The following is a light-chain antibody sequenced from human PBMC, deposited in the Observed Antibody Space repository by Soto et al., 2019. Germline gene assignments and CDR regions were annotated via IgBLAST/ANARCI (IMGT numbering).Light chain of an antibody. Sequence: EIVLTQSPGTLSLSPGERATLSCRASQSVSSNYLAWYQQKPGQAPRLLIYGASNRATGIPGRFSGSGSGTDFTLTISSLEPEDLAVYYCQQYNNWWTFGQGTKVDIK. J-gene: IGKJ1*01. CDR3: QQYNNWWT. CDR2: GAS. V-gene: IGKV3-20*01. CDR1: QSVSSNY.